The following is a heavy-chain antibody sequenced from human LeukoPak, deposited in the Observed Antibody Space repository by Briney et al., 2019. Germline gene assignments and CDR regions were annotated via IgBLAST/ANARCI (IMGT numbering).Heavy chain of an antibody. J-gene: IGHJ4*02. CDR1: GAPISSHS. D-gene: IGHD2-2*01. Sequence: PSETLSLTCTAPGAPISSHSWSWFRQPPGKGLEWIGYIVYSGSTNNTPSLKSRVTISVDTSKNQFSLKLSTVTAADTAVYYCARLGSSSALYFDYWGQGTLVTVSA. V-gene: IGHV4-59*11. CDR2: IVYSGST. CDR3: ARLGSSSALYFDY.